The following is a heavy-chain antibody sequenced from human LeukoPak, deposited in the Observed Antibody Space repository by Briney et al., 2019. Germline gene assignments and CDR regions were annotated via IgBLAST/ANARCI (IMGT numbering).Heavy chain of an antibody. J-gene: IGHJ4*02. CDR3: ARQTWIQLWHGYYFDY. CDR2: ICYSGST. Sequence: SETLSLTCTVSGGSISSSSYYWGWIRQPPGKGLEWIGIICYSGSTYYNPSLKSRVTISVDSSKNQFSLRLSSVTAADTAVYYCARQTWIQLWHGYYFDYWGQGTLVTVSS. CDR1: GGSISSSSYY. D-gene: IGHD5-18*01. V-gene: IGHV4-39*01.